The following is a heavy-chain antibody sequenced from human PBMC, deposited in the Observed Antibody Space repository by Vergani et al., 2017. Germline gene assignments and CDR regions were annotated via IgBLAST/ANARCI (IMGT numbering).Heavy chain of an antibody. CDR2: INPSGGST. D-gene: IGHD2-8*01. V-gene: IGHV1-46*03. Sequence: QVQLVQSGAAVKKPGASVKVSCKASGYTFTSYYMHWVRQAPGQGLEWMGIINPSGGSTSYAQKFQGRVTMTRDTSTSTVYMELSSLRSEDTAVYYCARDRGYCTNGVCSYFDYWGQGTLVTVSS. J-gene: IGHJ4*02. CDR3: ARDRGYCTNGVCSYFDY. CDR1: GYTFTSYY.